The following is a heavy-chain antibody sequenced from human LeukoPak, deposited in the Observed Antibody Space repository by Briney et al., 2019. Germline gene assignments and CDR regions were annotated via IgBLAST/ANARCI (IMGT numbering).Heavy chain of an antibody. D-gene: IGHD3-10*01. J-gene: IGHJ4*02. CDR3: ARDTNGDYYGSGSYSY. CDR1: GYTFISYG. Sequence: ASVKVSCKASGYTFISYGISWVRQAPGQGLEWMGWISAYNGNTNYAQKLQGRVTMTTDTSTSTAYMELRSLRSDDTAVYYCARDTNGDYYGSGSYSYWGQGTLVTVSS. CDR2: ISAYNGNT. V-gene: IGHV1-18*01.